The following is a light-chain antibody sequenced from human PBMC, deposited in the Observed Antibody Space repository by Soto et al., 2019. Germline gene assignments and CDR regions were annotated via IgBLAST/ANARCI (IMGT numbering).Light chain of an antibody. CDR1: QGINNL. Sequence: IQMTQSPSAMSASVGDRVTITCRASQGINNLLVWFQQTPGKVPKRLIYGASTLQSGVPSRFSGSGSGTEFTLTISSLQPEDFATYYCLQHNSYPYTFGQGTRLDIK. CDR2: GAS. CDR3: LQHNSYPYT. V-gene: IGKV1-17*03. J-gene: IGKJ2*01.